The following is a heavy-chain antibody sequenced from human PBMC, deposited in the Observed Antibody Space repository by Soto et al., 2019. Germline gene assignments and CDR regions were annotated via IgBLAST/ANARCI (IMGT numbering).Heavy chain of an antibody. CDR2: IYYSGST. V-gene: IGHV4-59*01. D-gene: IGHD2-15*01. J-gene: IGHJ6*02. Sequence: ASETLSLTCTVSGGSISSYYWSWIRQPPGKGLEWIGYIYYSGSTKYNPSLKSRVTISVDTSKNQFSLKLSSVTAADTAVYYCARSGTGSWDYYYYYGMDVWGQGTTVTVSS. CDR3: ARSGTGSWDYYYYYGMDV. CDR1: GGSISSYY.